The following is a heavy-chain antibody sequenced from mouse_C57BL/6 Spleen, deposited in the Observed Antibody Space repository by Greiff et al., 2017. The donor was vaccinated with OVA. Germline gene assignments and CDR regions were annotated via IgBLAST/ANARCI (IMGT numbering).Heavy chain of an antibody. Sequence: EVQVVESGGGLVKPGGSLKLSCAASGFTFSSYAMSWVRQTPEKRLEWVATISDGGSYTYYPDNVKGRFTISRDNAKNNLYLQMSHLKSEDTAMYYCAKGYGYDPFAYWGQGTLVTVSA. CDR2: ISDGGSYT. CDR1: GFTFSSYA. V-gene: IGHV5-4*01. D-gene: IGHD2-2*01. CDR3: AKGYGYDPFAY. J-gene: IGHJ3*01.